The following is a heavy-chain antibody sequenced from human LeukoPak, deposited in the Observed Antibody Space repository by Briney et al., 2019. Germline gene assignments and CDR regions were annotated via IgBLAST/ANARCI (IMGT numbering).Heavy chain of an antibody. CDR1: GYTFTNYC. V-gene: IGHV1-18*04. CDR2: INKYSGNT. Sequence: AAVTVSHKPSGYTFTNYCLHGVPQPPGQAREGMGWINKYSGNTQYAQKPQGRVTMPTDTATSTVYMELRSLESDDTAVYYCARAPLKYDISTGHPSGYDSYGLDVWGNGTTVTVSS. D-gene: IGHD3-9*01. J-gene: IGHJ6*01. CDR3: ARAPLKYDISTGHPSGYDSYGLDV.